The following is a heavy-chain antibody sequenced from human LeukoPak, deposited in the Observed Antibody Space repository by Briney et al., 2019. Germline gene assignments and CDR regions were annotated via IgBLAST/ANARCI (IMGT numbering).Heavy chain of an antibody. CDR2: IYSGGST. J-gene: IGHJ6*03. CDR3: ARVPRAVLGGYYYYMDV. V-gene: IGHV3-53*01. Sequence: GGPLRLSCAASGFTVSSNYMSWVRQAPGKGLEWVSVIYSGGSTYYADSVKGRFTISRDNSKNTLYLRMNSLRAEDTAVYYCARVPRAVLGGYYYYMDVWGKGTTVTVSS. CDR1: GFTVSSNY. D-gene: IGHD3-16*01.